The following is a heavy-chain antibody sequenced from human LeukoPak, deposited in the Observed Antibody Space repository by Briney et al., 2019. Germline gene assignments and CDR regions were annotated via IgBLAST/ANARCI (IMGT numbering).Heavy chain of an antibody. Sequence: PSETLSLTCTVSGGSISTSNYYWGWIRQPPGKGLEWIGNIFYSGSTYYSPSLRSRVTISLDTSRNQFSLKLSSVTAADTAVYYCARAHVLLWFGPFDYWGQGTLVTVSS. D-gene: IGHD3-10*01. J-gene: IGHJ4*02. CDR3: ARAHVLLWFGPFDY. CDR2: IFYSGST. CDR1: GGSISTSNYY. V-gene: IGHV4-39*07.